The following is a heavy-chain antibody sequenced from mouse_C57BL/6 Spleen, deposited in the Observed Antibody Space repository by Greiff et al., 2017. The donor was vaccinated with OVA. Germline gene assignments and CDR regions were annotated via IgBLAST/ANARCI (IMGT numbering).Heavy chain of an antibody. V-gene: IGHV14-1*01. CDR2: IDPEDGDT. Sequence: EVQGVESGAELVRPGASVKLSCTASGFNIKDYYMHWVKQRPEQGLEWIGRIDPEDGDTEYAPKFQGKATMTADTSSNTAYLQLSSLTSEDTAVYYCTLIYYDYEGSAMDYWGQGTSVTVSS. D-gene: IGHD2-4*01. J-gene: IGHJ4*01. CDR1: GFNIKDYY. CDR3: TLIYYDYEGSAMDY.